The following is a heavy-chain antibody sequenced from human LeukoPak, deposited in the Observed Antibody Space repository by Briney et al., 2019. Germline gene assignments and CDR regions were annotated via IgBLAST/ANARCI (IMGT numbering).Heavy chain of an antibody. D-gene: IGHD1-26*01. CDR1: GFTFSGSA. CDR2: IRSKANSYAT. J-gene: IGHJ4*02. CDR3: TGRGIVATHTDY. Sequence: PGGSLRLSCAASGFTFSGSAMHWVSQASGKGLGWVGRIRSKANSYATAYAASVKGRFTISRDDSKNTAYLQMNSLKTEDTAVYYCTGRGIVATHTDYWGQGTLVTVSS. V-gene: IGHV3-73*01.